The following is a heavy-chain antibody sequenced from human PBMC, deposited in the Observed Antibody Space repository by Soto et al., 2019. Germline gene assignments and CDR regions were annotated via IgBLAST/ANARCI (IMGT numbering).Heavy chain of an antibody. J-gene: IGHJ4*02. CDR1: GGTFSSYA. CDR2: IIPIFGTA. D-gene: IGHD6-19*01. CDR3: ARHQGDSSGWYKGGFDY. Sequence: ASVKVSCKASGGTFSSYAISWVRQAPGQGLEWMGGIIPIFGTANYAQKFQGRVTITADESTSTAYMELGSLRSEDTAVYYCARHQGDSSGWYKGGFDYWGQGTLVTVSS. V-gene: IGHV1-69*13.